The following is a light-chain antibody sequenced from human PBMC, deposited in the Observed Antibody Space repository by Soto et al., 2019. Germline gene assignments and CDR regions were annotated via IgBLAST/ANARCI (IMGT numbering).Light chain of an antibody. Sequence: QSVLTQPASVSGSPGQSVTISCTGTSSDVGTYDLVSWFQQHPGRAPKLIIYEVHRRSSGLSDRFSGTKSGDTASLTSSGRQSEDAADYCAASDVPRNGLVLFGGGTKLTVL. CDR2: EVH. J-gene: IGLJ2*01. CDR1: SSDVGTYDL. CDR3: ASDVPRNGLVL. V-gene: IGLV2-23*02.